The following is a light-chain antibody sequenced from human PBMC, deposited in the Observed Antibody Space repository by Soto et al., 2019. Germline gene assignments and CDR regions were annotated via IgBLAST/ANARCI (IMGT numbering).Light chain of an antibody. CDR1: QGISND. Sequence: AIQMTQSPSSQSASVGDRVTITCRASQGISNDVAWYQQKPGKAPKLLIYAASSLQSGVPSRFSGRGSGTDFTLTINSLQPEDFATYYCLQDYNFPYTFGQGTKLEIK. J-gene: IGKJ2*01. CDR2: AAS. V-gene: IGKV1-6*01. CDR3: LQDYNFPYT.